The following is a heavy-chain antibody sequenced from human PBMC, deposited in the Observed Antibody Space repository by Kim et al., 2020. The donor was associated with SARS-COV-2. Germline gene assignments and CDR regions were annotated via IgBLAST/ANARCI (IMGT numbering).Heavy chain of an antibody. V-gene: IGHV4-39*01. Sequence: FTPSLKSRVTISVDTPKNQVSLKLSSVTAADTAVYYCARRNPTNYYMDVWGKGTTVTVSS. CDR3: ARRNPTNYYMDV. J-gene: IGHJ6*03.